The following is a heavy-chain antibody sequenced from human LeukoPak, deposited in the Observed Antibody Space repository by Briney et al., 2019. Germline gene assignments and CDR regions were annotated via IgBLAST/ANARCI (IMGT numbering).Heavy chain of an antibody. CDR3: ARHGVVGATGAFDI. V-gene: IGHV4-38-2*01. J-gene: IGHJ3*02. Sequence: SETLSLTCAVSGYSISSGYYWGWIRQPPGKGLEWIGSIYHSGSTYYNPSLKSRVTISVDTSKNQFSLKLSSVTAADTAVYYCARHGVVGATGAFDIWGQGTMVTVSS. CDR2: IYHSGST. CDR1: GYSISSGYY. D-gene: IGHD1-26*01.